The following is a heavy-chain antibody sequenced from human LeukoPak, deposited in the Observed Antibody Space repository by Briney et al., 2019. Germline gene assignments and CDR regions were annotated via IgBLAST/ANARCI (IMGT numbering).Heavy chain of an antibody. D-gene: IGHD5-12*01. Sequence: GRSLRLSCAASGFTFSSYGMHWVRQAPGKGLEWVAFIRYDGSNKYYADSVKGRFTISRDNSKNTLYLQMNSLRAEDTAVYYCAKLSGIVATIGYFDYWGQGTLVTVSS. CDR1: GFTFSSYG. CDR3: AKLSGIVATIGYFDY. J-gene: IGHJ4*02. CDR2: IRYDGSNK. V-gene: IGHV3-30*02.